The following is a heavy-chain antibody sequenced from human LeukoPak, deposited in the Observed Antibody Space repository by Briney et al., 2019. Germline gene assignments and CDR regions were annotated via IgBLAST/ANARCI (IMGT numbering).Heavy chain of an antibody. J-gene: IGHJ4*02. Sequence: GGSLRHSCAASGFTFSDYYMSWIRQAPGKGLEWVSYISSSSSYTNYADSVKGRFTISRDNAKNSLYLQMNSLRAEDTAVYYCARDWTTLGYWGQGTLVTVSS. CDR2: ISSSSSYT. D-gene: IGHD4-23*01. CDR3: ARDWTTLGY. CDR1: GFTFSDYY. V-gene: IGHV3-11*06.